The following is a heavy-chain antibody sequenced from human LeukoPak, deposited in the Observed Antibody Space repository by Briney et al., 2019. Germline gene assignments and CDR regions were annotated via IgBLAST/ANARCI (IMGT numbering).Heavy chain of an antibody. D-gene: IGHD5-12*01. CDR1: GYTFSDYA. CDR3: AREGRYSGFDFDF. Sequence: ASVKVSCKASGYTFSDYAIHWVRQAPGQNLEWMGWITAGTGSTKSTQKFQDRVTISRDTSKTTVYMELRSLTSDDTAVYYCAREGRYSGFDFDFWGQGTLVTVSS. J-gene: IGHJ4*02. V-gene: IGHV1-3*01. CDR2: ITAGTGST.